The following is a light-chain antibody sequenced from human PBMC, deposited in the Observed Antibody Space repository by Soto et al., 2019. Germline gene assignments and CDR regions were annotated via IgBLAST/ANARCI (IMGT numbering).Light chain of an antibody. CDR3: CSYAGSHTPWV. J-gene: IGLJ3*02. V-gene: IGLV2-11*01. CDR2: DVN. CDR1: SSDVGGYNY. Sequence: QSALTQPRSVSGSPGQSVTISCTGTSSDVGGYNYVSWYQQHPGIAPKLLIYDVNKGASGVSDRFSGSKSGNTASLTISGLQAEDEAEYRSCSYAGSHTPWVFGGGTQLTVL.